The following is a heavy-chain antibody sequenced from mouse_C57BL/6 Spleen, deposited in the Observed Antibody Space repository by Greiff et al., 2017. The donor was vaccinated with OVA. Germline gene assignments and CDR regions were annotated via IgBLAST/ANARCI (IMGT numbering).Heavy chain of an antibody. V-gene: IGHV10-1*01. Sequence: GGGLVQPKGSLKLSCAASGFSFNTYAMNWVRQAPGKGLEWVARIRSKSNNYATYYADSVKDRFTISRDDSESMLYLQMNNLKTEDTAMYYCVRQDRSNYVDYYAMDYWGQGTSVTVSS. CDR3: VRQDRSNYVDYYAMDY. D-gene: IGHD2-5*01. CDR2: IRSKSNNYAT. J-gene: IGHJ4*01. CDR1: GFSFNTYA.